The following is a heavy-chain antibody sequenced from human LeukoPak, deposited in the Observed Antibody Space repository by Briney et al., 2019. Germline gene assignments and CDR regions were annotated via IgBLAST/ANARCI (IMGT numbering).Heavy chain of an antibody. CDR2: IYYSGST. D-gene: IGHD1-26*01. Sequence: PSQTLSLACTVSGGSMSSGGYYWSWIRQHPGKGLEWIGYIYYSGSTYYNPSLKSRVTISVDTSKNHFSLKLSSVTAADTAVYYCARLNSGSSVGLTFDYWGQGTLVTVSS. J-gene: IGHJ4*02. V-gene: IGHV4-31*03. CDR3: ARLNSGSSVGLTFDY. CDR1: GGSMSSGGYY.